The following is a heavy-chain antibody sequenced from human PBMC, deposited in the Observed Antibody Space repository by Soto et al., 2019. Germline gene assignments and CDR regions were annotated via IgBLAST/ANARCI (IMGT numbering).Heavy chain of an antibody. CDR2: ISSSSSDT. V-gene: IGHV3-21*01. D-gene: IGHD7-27*01. Sequence: GGSLRLSCAASGFTFSSYGMNWVRQAPGKGLEWVSSISSSSSDTSYADSVRGRFTISRDNAKNTLYLQMNSLRVEDTAVYYCARESSWAPDYWGQGTLVTVSS. CDR3: ARESSWAPDY. CDR1: GFTFSSYG. J-gene: IGHJ4*02.